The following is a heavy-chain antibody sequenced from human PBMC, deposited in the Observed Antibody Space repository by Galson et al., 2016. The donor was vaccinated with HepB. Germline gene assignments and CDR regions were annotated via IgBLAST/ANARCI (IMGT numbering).Heavy chain of an antibody. Sequence: SGAEVKRPGESLKISCKGSGYRFTSYWIGWVRQMPGKGLEWMGIVNPGDSDTRYSPSFQGQVIISADKSLDTAYLQWTSLKASDTALYFCARHWGPSVTLPSYSYGLDVWGQGTTVTVSS. V-gene: IGHV5-51*01. CDR3: ARHWGPSVTLPSYSYGLDV. D-gene: IGHD4-17*01. CDR2: VNPGDSDT. J-gene: IGHJ6*02. CDR1: GYRFTSYW.